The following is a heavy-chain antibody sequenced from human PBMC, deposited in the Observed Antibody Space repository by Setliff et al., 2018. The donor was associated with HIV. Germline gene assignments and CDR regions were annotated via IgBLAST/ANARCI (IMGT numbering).Heavy chain of an antibody. CDR3: ARRRYCSAGGCHYLYYDFDY. J-gene: IGHJ4*02. V-gene: IGHV4-39*01. Sequence: PSETMSLTCTVSGGSISSSTYYWGWIRQPPGKWLEWIGTIYYTGNTYYNPSLKSRVTISVDTSNNQFSLNLSSVTAADTAVYYCARRRYCSAGGCHYLYYDFDYWGQGTLVTVSS. CDR2: IYYTGNT. D-gene: IGHD2-15*01. CDR1: GGSISSSTYY.